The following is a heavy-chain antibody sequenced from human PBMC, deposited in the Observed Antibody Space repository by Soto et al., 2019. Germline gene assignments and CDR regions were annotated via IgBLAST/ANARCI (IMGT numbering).Heavy chain of an antibody. V-gene: IGHV1-2*04. CDR1: GYTFTGYY. CDR3: ASRYYDFWSGYPSYGRPYYYYGMDV. J-gene: IGHJ6*02. Sequence: ASVKVSCKASGYTFTGYYMHWVRQAPGQGLEWMGWINPNSGGTNYAQKFQGWVTMTRDTSTSTAYMELSSLRSEDTAVYYCASRYYDFWSGYPSYGRPYYYYGMDVWGQGTTVTVSS. CDR2: INPNSGGT. D-gene: IGHD3-3*01.